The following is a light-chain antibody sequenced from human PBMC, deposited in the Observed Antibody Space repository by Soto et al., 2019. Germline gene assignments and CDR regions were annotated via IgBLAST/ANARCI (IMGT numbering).Light chain of an antibody. CDR3: CSYASSSSYV. Sequence: QSALTQPASVSGSPGQSITISCSGTTSDVGGYNLVSWYQQHTAKAPKLLIYEGTQPPSGVSSRFSGSKSGNTASLTISGLQAEDEADYYCCSYASSSSYVFGTGTKVTVL. CDR2: EGT. CDR1: TSDVGGYNL. J-gene: IGLJ1*01. V-gene: IGLV2-23*01.